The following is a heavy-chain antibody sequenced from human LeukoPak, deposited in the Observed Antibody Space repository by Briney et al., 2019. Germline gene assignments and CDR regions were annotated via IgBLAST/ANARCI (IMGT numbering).Heavy chain of an antibody. CDR1: GGTFSSYA. Sequence: GASVKVSCKASGGTFSSYAISWVRQAPGQGLEWMGGIIPIFGTANYAQKFQGRVTITADKSTSTAYMKLSSLRSEDTAVYYCAREGGYSGYDFDYWGQGTLVTVSS. V-gene: IGHV1-69*06. CDR3: AREGGYSGYDFDY. J-gene: IGHJ4*02. D-gene: IGHD5-12*01. CDR2: IIPIFGTA.